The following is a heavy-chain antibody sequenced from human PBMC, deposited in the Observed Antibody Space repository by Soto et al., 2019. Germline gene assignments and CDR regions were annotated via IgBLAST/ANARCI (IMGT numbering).Heavy chain of an antibody. Sequence: ASVKVSCKTSGHTFSSYGFTWVRQAPGQGLEWMGWISAYNGNTNYAQKFQGRVTVTTDTSTSTAYMELRSLRSDDTAVYYCARALYCSGGSCYFDHWGQGTLVTVSS. D-gene: IGHD2-15*01. CDR1: GHTFSSYG. J-gene: IGHJ4*02. CDR3: ARALYCSGGSCYFDH. V-gene: IGHV1-18*01. CDR2: ISAYNGNT.